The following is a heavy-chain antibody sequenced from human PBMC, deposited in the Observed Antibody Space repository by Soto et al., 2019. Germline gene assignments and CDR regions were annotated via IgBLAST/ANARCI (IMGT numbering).Heavy chain of an antibody. J-gene: IGHJ4*02. V-gene: IGHV4-59*01. CDR3: ARGTFGVVKD. D-gene: IGHD3-3*01. CDR2: MYYSGST. Sequence: SETLSLTCTVSGGSISSYYWIWIRQSPGKGLEWIGYMYYSGSTNYNPSLKSRVTISIDTSRNQFSLKLSSVTAADTAVYYCARGTFGVVKDWGQGTLVTVSS. CDR1: GGSISSYY.